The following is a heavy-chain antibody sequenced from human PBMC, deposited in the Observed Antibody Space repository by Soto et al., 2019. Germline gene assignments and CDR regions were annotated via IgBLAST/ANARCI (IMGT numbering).Heavy chain of an antibody. J-gene: IGHJ4*02. CDR2: ITNDGGDT. V-gene: IGHV3-23*01. CDR3: AKSSGKSYPESRVFDF. D-gene: IGHD1-26*01. Sequence: GGSLRLSCSASGFTFSNYAMTWVRQAPGEGLEWVAVITNDGGDTLHADSVKGRFTIFRDNSKDTLYLQMISLRAEDTAMYYCAKSSGKSYPESRVFDFWGQGTRVTVSS. CDR1: GFTFSNYA.